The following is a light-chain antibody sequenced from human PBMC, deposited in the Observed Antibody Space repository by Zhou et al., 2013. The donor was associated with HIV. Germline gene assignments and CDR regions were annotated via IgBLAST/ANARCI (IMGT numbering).Light chain of an antibody. CDR3: QHYGNSPS. CDR2: GAS. J-gene: IGKJ1*01. CDR1: QNIAGNY. Sequence: EIVLTQSPGTLSLSPGERGTLSCRASQNIAGNYLAWYQQKPGQAPGLLIYGASTKTTGIPDRFSGSGSGTDFTLTISRLELEDFAVYYCQHYGNSPSFGQGTKVEIK. V-gene: IGKV3-20*01.